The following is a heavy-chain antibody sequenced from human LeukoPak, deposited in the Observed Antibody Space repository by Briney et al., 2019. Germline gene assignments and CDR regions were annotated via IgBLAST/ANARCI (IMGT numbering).Heavy chain of an antibody. Sequence: GGSLRLSGGAPGFSFSSYAMSWVRKAPGKGLKWVSAISGSGGNTYYADSVRGRFTISRDNSKNTLYLQMNSLRAEDTAIYYCAKVSWANYFDYWGQGTLVTVSS. CDR3: AKVSWANYFDY. CDR2: ISGSGGNT. J-gene: IGHJ4*02. D-gene: IGHD6-13*01. CDR1: GFSFSSYA. V-gene: IGHV3-23*01.